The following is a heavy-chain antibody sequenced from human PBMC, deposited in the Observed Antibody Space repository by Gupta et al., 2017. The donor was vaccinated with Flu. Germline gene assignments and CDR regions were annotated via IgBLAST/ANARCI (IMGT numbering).Heavy chain of an antibody. CDR3: TSYYYDNDDTHF. J-gene: IGHJ4*02. CDR1: TFSSYG. D-gene: IGHD3-22*01. Sequence: TFSSYGMNWVRQVPGKGLEWVSYISGSGATTPYADSVKGRFTISRDNAKTSLYLQMNNVRAEDTGGYYCTSYYYDNDDTHFWGQGTLVPVSS. V-gene: IGHV3-48*04. CDR2: ISGSGATT.